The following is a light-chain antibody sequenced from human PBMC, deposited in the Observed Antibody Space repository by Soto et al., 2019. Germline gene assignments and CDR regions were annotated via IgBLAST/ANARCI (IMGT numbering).Light chain of an antibody. V-gene: IGKV3-11*01. Sequence: EIVLTQSPSTLSLSPGERATRSCRASQSVSSYLAWYQQKPGQAPRLLIYDASNRAAGIPPRFSGSGSGTDFTLTISRLEPEDFAVYYCQQYGSLPRMFGQGTKVDIK. J-gene: IGKJ1*01. CDR1: QSVSSY. CDR2: DAS. CDR3: QQYGSLPRM.